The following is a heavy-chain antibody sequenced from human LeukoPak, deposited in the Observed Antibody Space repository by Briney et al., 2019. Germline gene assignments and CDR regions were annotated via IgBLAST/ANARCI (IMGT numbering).Heavy chain of an antibody. D-gene: IGHD3-3*01. Sequence: GRSLRLSCAASGFTFDDYAMHWVRQAPGKGLEWVSGISRNSGSIGYADSVKGRFTISRDNAKNSLYLQMNSLRPEDTALYYCAKDARWKSGQPYFDYWGQGTLVTVSS. CDR3: AKDARWKSGQPYFDY. V-gene: IGHV3-9*01. CDR1: GFTFDDYA. CDR2: ISRNSGSI. J-gene: IGHJ4*02.